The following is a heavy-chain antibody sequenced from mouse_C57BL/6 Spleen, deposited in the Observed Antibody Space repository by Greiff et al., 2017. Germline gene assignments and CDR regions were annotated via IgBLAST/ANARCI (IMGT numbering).Heavy chain of an antibody. Sequence: EVQRVESEGGLVQPGSSMKLSCTASGFTFSDYYMAWVRQVPEKGLEWFANINYDGSSTYYLDSLKSRFIISRDNAKNILYLQMSSLKSEDTATYYCARGTAQAFDYWGQGTTLTVSS. CDR2: INYDGSST. CDR1: GFTFSDYY. J-gene: IGHJ2*01. D-gene: IGHD3-2*02. V-gene: IGHV5-16*01. CDR3: ARGTAQAFDY.